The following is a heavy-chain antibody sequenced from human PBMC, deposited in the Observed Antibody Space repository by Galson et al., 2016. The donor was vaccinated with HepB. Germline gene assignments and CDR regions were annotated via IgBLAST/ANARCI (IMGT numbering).Heavy chain of an antibody. Sequence: CAISGDSVSSNSATWNWIRQSPSRGLEWLGRTYHTSNWYSDYAVSVKSRITINPDTSKNQFSLQLNSVTPEDTAVYYCARVRSGYSGYANPYYYGMDVWAKGPRSPSP. CDR3: ARVRSGYSGYANPYYYGMDV. V-gene: IGHV6-1*01. D-gene: IGHD5-12*01. J-gene: IGHJ6*02. CDR2: TYHTSNWYS. CDR1: GDSVSSNSAT.